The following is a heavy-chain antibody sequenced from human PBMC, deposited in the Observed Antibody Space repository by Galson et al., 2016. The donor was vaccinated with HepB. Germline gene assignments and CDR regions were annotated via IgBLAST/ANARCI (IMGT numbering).Heavy chain of an antibody. J-gene: IGHJ5*02. D-gene: IGHD2-15*01. CDR2: IYYSGST. CDR1: GFTVSSNY. V-gene: IGHV4-59*04. Sequence: LRLSCAASGFTVSSNYMSWVRQPPGKGLEWIGSIYYSGSTYYNPSLKSRVTMSVDTSKNQFSLKLNSVTAADTAVYYCARQIVVVVAATRGVDWFDPWGQGTLVTVSS. CDR3: ARQIVVVVAATRGVDWFDP.